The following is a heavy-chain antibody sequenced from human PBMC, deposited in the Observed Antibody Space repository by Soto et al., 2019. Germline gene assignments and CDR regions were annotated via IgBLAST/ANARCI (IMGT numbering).Heavy chain of an antibody. CDR3: ARGRSTGTTLSGAFDI. J-gene: IGHJ3*02. D-gene: IGHD1-1*01. CDR1: GFTFSAYG. V-gene: IGHV3-33*01. Sequence: QMQLVESGGGVVQPGKSLGLSCAASGFTFSAYGMHWVRQAPGKGLEWVAIIWYDGSTKFYGDSVKGRFTISRDNSKNTLYLQMNSLRAEDTAVYYCARGRSTGTTLSGAFDIWGQGTVVTVSS. CDR2: IWYDGSTK.